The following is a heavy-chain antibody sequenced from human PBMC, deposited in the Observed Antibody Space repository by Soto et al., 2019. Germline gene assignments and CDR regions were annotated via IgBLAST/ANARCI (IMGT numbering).Heavy chain of an antibody. CDR2: ISGNSDTT. D-gene: IGHD6-13*01. V-gene: IGHV3-23*01. J-gene: IGHJ6*02. Sequence: PGGSLRLSCAASGFTFSSYAMTWVRQAPGKGLEWVSSISGNSDTTYYADSVKGRFTISRDNSKNTLYLQMDSLRVEDTAVYYCVKDWRGNSCPCMDVWGQGTTVTVSS. CDR3: VKDWRGNSCPCMDV. CDR1: GFTFSSYA.